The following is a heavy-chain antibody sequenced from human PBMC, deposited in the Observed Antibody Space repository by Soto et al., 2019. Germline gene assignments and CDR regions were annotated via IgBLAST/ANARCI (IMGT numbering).Heavy chain of an antibody. D-gene: IGHD5-18*01. CDR2: IPYSGGP. Sequence: PSETLSLTCNVSGDSIRSYFWSWIRQPPGKGLEWIGYIPYSGGPTYNPSLKSRVTISIDTSKKQFSLKMTSVTAADTAVYYCARYSYGYLSVYFDYWGQGTLVTVSS. V-gene: IGHV4-59*01. CDR1: GDSIRSYF. J-gene: IGHJ4*02. CDR3: ARYSYGYLSVYFDY.